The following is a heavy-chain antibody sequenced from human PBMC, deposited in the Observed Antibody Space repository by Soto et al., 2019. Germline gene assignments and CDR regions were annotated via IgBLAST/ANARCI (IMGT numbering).Heavy chain of an antibody. CDR2: ITGSGSTI. CDR1: GFTFSSYS. Sequence: GGSLRLSCAASGFTFSSYSMNWVRQAPGKGLEWVSYITGSGSTIYYADSVKGRFTISRDNAKSSLYLQMNSLRAEDTAVYYCARGWYSSGGDAFDIWGQGTMVTVSS. D-gene: IGHD6-19*01. J-gene: IGHJ3*02. V-gene: IGHV3-48*01. CDR3: ARGWYSSGGDAFDI.